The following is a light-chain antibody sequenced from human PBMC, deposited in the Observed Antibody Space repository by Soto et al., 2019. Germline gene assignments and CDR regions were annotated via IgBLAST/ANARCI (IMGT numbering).Light chain of an antibody. V-gene: IGKV3-11*01. J-gene: IGKJ3*01. CDR2: DAS. CDR3: QHRSTRGFT. CDR1: QSVSSY. Sequence: EIVLTQSPATLSLSPGERATLSCRASQSVSSYLACYQQKPGQAPRLLIYDASNRAASITPRFSGSGSGTVFTLTIRSLEPEDFADYYYQHRSTRGFTFGPGTKVEIK.